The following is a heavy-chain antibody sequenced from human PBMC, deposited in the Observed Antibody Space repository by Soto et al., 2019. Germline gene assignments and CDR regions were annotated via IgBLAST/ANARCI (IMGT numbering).Heavy chain of an antibody. V-gene: IGHV4-59*01. D-gene: IGHD3-22*01. CDR1: GGSISSYY. Sequence: PSETLSLTCTVSGGSISSYYWSWIRQPPGKGLEWIGYIYYSGSTNYNPSLKSRVTISVDTSKNQFSLKLSSVTAADTAVYYCARDRDSSGYYYGWFDPWGQGTLVTVSS. J-gene: IGHJ5*02. CDR3: ARDRDSSGYYYGWFDP. CDR2: IYYSGST.